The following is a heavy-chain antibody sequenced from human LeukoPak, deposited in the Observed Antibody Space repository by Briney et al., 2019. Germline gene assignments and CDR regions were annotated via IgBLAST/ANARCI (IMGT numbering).Heavy chain of an antibody. V-gene: IGHV3-21*01. CDR3: ARDSYYYDSSGNKAFDV. Sequence: GGSLRLPCAASGFTFSTYNMNWVRQAPGRGLEWVSSISSSGTYIYYADSLEGRFTISRDNIKNSLYLQMNSLRAEDTAVYYCARDSYYYDSSGNKAFDVWGQGTRVTVSS. J-gene: IGHJ3*01. D-gene: IGHD3-22*01. CDR2: ISSSGTYI. CDR1: GFTFSTYN.